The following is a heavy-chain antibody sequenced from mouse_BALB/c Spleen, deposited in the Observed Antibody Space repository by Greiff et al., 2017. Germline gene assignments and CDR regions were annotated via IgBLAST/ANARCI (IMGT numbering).Heavy chain of an antibody. J-gene: IGHJ4*01. Sequence: QVQLKESGPGLVQPSQSLSITCTVSGFSLTSYGVHWVRQSPGKGLEWLGVIWSGGSTDYNAAFISRLSISKDNSKSQVFFKMNSLQANDTAIYYCAREGVRRNYYAMDYWGQGTSVTVSS. D-gene: IGHD2-14*01. CDR1: GFSLTSYG. CDR2: IWSGGST. CDR3: AREGVRRNYYAMDY. V-gene: IGHV2-2*02.